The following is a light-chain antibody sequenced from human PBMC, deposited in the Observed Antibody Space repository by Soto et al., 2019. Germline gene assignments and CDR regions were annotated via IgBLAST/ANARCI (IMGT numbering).Light chain of an antibody. CDR2: LNSDGSH. Sequence: QSALTQSPSASASLGASVKLTCTLSSGHSSYAIAWHQQQPEKGPRYLMKLNSDGSHSKGDGIPDRFSGSSSGAERYLTISSLQSEDEADYYCQTWGTGIPVFGGGTKVTVL. CDR1: SGHSSYA. CDR3: QTWGTGIPV. V-gene: IGLV4-69*01. J-gene: IGLJ2*01.